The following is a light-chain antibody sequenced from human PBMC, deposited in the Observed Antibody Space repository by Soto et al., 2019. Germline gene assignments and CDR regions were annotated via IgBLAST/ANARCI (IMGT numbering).Light chain of an antibody. CDR3: QQTYGTPIP. CDR1: QGISTH. Sequence: DIQMTQSPSSLSASVGDRVTITCRASQGISTHLNWYQQKPGKAPKXLIYAASSLQSGVPSRFSGSGSGTDFTLTITSLQPAAFATYYCQQTYGTPIPFGQGTRLEIK. J-gene: IGKJ5*01. V-gene: IGKV1-39*01. CDR2: AAS.